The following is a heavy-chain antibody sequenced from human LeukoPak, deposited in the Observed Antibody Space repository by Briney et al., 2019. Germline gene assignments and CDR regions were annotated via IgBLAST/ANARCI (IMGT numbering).Heavy chain of an antibody. CDR2: IYYSGST. J-gene: IGHJ5*02. D-gene: IGHD1-26*01. V-gene: IGHV4-59*01. CDR3: ASGSYYAGS. CDR1: GGSISSYY. Sequence: SETLSLTCTVSGGSISSYYWSWVRQPPGKGLEWIGYIYYSGSTNYNPSLKSRVTISVDTSKNQFSLKLSSVTAADTAVYYCASGSYYAGSWGQGTLVTVSS.